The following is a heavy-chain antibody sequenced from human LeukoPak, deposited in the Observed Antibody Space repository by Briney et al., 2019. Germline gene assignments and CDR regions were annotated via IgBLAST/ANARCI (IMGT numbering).Heavy chain of an antibody. CDR3: ARGRRPTDISIFLTPYYYHLDA. CDR1: GGPFGNYA. J-gene: IGHJ6*03. CDR2: IIPIYGTR. V-gene: IGHV1-69*05. D-gene: IGHD2/OR15-2a*01. Sequence: SVKVSCKASGGPFGNYAISWVRQAPGHGLEWIGGIIPIYGTRNYAQKFQGRVTITTDESTSSVYMDLSSLTSEDTAIYYCARGRRPTDISIFLTPYYYHLDAWGRGTTVTVS.